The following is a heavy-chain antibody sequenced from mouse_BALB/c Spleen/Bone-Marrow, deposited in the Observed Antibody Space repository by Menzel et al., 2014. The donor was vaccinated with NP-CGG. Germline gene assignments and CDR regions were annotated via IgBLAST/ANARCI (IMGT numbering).Heavy chain of an antibody. CDR3: ARGGISIDY. J-gene: IGHJ2*01. V-gene: IGHV1-80*01. CDR2: IYPGDDDT. CDR1: GYAFSIYW. Sequence: QVQLQQSGAELVRPGSSVKISCKASGYAFSIYWMNWVKQRPGQGLEWIGQIYPGDDDTDYNGEFKGKATLTADRSSSTAYMQLNSLTSEDSAVYFYARGGISIDYWGQGTTLTVSS.